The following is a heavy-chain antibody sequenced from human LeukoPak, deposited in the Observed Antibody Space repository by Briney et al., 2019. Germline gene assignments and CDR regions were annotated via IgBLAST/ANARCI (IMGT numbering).Heavy chain of an antibody. Sequence: PSETLSLTCAVSGYSISSGYYWGWIRQPPGKGLEWIGSIYHSGSTYYNPSLKSRVTISVDTSKNQFSLKLSSVTAADTAVYYCARDEGYCSGGSCYRSAFDIWGQGTVVTVSS. J-gene: IGHJ3*02. CDR1: GYSISSGYY. D-gene: IGHD2-15*01. CDR2: IYHSGST. CDR3: ARDEGYCSGGSCYRSAFDI. V-gene: IGHV4-38-2*02.